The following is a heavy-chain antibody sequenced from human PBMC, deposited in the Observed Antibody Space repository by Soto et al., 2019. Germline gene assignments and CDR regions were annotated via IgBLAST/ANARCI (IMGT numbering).Heavy chain of an antibody. V-gene: IGHV3-30*03. Sequence: QVQLVESGGGVVQPGRYLRLSCAASGFPFTSYGMHWVREAPGKGLEWVAVISYDGSNKYYADSVKGRFTISRDNSKNTLYLQMNSLRPEDTALYYCVGGQYYFDYRGQGTLVTVSS. J-gene: IGHJ4*02. CDR1: GFPFTSYG. CDR3: VGGQYYFDY. D-gene: IGHD3-10*01. CDR2: ISYDGSNK.